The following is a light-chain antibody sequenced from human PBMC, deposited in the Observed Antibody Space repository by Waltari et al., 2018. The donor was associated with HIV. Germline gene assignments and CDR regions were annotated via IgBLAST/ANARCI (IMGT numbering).Light chain of an antibody. J-gene: IGLJ2*01. CDR3: AAWDDSLSGSVV. CDR1: NSNLGRYA. Sequence: QSALTQPPSASGAPGQRVSISCSGGNSNLGRYAVSRYQQHPGTAPKLLIYSNTQRPSGVPDLFSGSKSGTSASLAIGGLQSEDEADYYCAAWDDSLSGSVVFGGGTKLTVL. CDR2: SNT. V-gene: IGLV1-44*01.